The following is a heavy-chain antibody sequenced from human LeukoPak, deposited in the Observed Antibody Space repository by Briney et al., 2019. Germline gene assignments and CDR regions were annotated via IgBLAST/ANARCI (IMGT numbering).Heavy chain of an antibody. D-gene: IGHD1-7*01. CDR3: AHTPSLELLTDY. J-gene: IGHJ4*02. CDR2: IYWNDDK. V-gene: IGHV2-5*01. CDR1: GFSLSTSGVG. Sequence: SGPTLVKPTQTLTLTCTFSGFSLSTSGVGVGWIRQPPGKALEWLALIYWNDDKRYSPSLKRRLNITKDTSKNQVVLTMTNMNPVDTATYYCAHTPSLELLTDYCGQGTPVSASS.